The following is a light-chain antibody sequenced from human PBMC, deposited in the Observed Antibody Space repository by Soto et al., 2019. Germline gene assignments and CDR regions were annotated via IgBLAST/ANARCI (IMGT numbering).Light chain of an antibody. CDR2: EVS. CDR3: SSYTSSSPVV. V-gene: IGLV2-14*01. J-gene: IGLJ2*01. Sequence: QSALTQPASVSGSPGQSITISCTGTTRDIRNYNYVSWYQQQPGKAPKLMIYEVSNRPSGVSNRFSGSKSGNTASLTISGLQAEDEADYYCSSYTSSSPVVFGGGTKVTVL. CDR1: TRDIRNYNY.